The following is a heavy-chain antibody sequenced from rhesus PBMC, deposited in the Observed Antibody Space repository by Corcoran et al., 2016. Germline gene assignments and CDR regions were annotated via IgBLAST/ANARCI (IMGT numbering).Heavy chain of an antibody. Sequence: QVQLQESGPGLVMTSETLFLTCAVYGCSFSIYWWTWNSQSPGKGVEWIWEIKGYRGSSNFNPSLQSRVTISQAVSRNQFSLKLTSVTASDTAVYYCASPVRYRFDVWGPGVLVSVSS. CDR3: ASPVRYRFDV. J-gene: IGHJ5-1*01. CDR1: GCSFSIYW. CDR2: IKGYRGSS. V-gene: IGHV4-80*01.